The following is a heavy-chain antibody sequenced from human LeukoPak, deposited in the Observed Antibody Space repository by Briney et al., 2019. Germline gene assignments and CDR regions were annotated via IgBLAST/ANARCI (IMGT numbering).Heavy chain of an antibody. D-gene: IGHD2-21*02. CDR3: ARRALAYCGGDCYSDY. Sequence: GASVKVSCKASGYTFTSYYMHWVRQAPGQGLEWMGIINPSGGSTSYAQKFQGRVTMTRDTSTSTVYMELSSLRSEDTAVYYCARRALAYCGGDCYSDYWGQGTLVTVSS. V-gene: IGHV1-46*01. CDR1: GYTFTSYY. CDR2: INPSGGST. J-gene: IGHJ4*01.